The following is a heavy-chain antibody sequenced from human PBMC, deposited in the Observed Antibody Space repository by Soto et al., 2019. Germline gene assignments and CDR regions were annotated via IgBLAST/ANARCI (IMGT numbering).Heavy chain of an antibody. Sequence: GGSLRLSCAASGFTFSTYAIHWVRQAPGKGLEWVAVISYDGSNKYYADSVKGRFIISRDNSKNTLYLQMNSLRAEDTAVYYCARASYYYDSSGFPLDYWGQGTLVTVSS. J-gene: IGHJ4*02. CDR2: ISYDGSNK. CDR3: ARASYYYDSSGFPLDY. CDR1: GFTFSTYA. D-gene: IGHD3-22*01. V-gene: IGHV3-30-3*01.